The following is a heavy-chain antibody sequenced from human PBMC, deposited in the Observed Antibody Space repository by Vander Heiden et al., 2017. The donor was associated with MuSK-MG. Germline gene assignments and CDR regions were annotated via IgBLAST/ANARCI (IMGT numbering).Heavy chain of an antibody. J-gene: IGHJ5*02. CDR1: GYTFTTYG. CDR2: ISPNNGHT. CDR3: ARWTWQQLVPDWLDP. D-gene: IGHD6-13*01. V-gene: IGHV1-18*01. Sequence: QVQLVQSGAEVREPGASVKVSCKASGYTFTTYGITWVRQAPGQGLEWMGWISPNNGHTKYAQKFQGRVTMTTDTSTNTAYMELRSLASDDTAVYYCARWTWQQLVPDWLDPWGQGTLVTVSS.